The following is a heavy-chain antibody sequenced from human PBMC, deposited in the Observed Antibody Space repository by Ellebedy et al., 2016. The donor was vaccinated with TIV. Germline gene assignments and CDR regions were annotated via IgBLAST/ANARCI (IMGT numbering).Heavy chain of an antibody. V-gene: IGHV3-7*01. CDR1: GFTFSNYW. CDR2: IKQDGSEK. D-gene: IGHD4-17*01. CDR3: ARSDYGDYVDHWYFDL. J-gene: IGHJ2*01. Sequence: GESLKISCAASGFTFSNYWMSWVRQAPGKGLEWVANIKQDGSEKYYVDSVKGRFTISRDNAKNSLYLQMNSLRAEDTAVYYCARSDYGDYVDHWYFDLWGRGTLVTVSS.